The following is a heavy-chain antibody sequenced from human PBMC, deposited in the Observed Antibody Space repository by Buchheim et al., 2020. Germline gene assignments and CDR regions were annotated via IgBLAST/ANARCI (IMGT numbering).Heavy chain of an antibody. CDR3: AKEIGYCSGGSCSPADY. Sequence: QVQLVESGGGVVQPGWSLRLSCAASGFTFSSYGMHWVRQAPGKGLEWVAVISYDGSNKYYADSVKGRFTISRDNSKNTMSLQMNSLRAEDTAVYYCAKEIGYCSGGSCSPADYWGQGTL. D-gene: IGHD2-15*01. J-gene: IGHJ4*02. V-gene: IGHV3-30*18. CDR1: GFTFSSYG. CDR2: ISYDGSNK.